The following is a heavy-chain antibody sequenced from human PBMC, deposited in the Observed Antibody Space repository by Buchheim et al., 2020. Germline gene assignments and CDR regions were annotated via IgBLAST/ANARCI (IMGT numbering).Heavy chain of an antibody. V-gene: IGHV4-39*01. Sequence: HLQLQESGPGLVKPSETLSLTCTVSGGSISSGTYYWGWIRQPPGKGLEWIGSIYYSGTTYYNPSLKSRVTISVDTSKNQFSLKLSSVTAADTAVYYCARHDYGDYGYLWDYWGQGTL. CDR2: IYYSGTT. CDR3: ARHDYGDYGYLWDY. D-gene: IGHD4-17*01. CDR1: GGSISSGTYY. J-gene: IGHJ4*02.